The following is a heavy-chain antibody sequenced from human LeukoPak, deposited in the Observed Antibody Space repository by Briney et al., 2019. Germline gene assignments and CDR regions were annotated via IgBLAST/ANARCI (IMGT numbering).Heavy chain of an antibody. J-gene: IGHJ4*02. CDR1: GFTFGGHW. CDR2: INERGTDS. Sequence: GGSLRLSCTASGFTFGGHWIHWVRQPPGMGLVWVSRINERGTDSMYAESVKGRFTISRDNAKNSLYLQMNSLRVEDMALYYCVKDRYSSGWGFDCWGQGTLVTVSS. CDR3: VKDRYSSGWGFDC. D-gene: IGHD6-19*01. V-gene: IGHV3-74*03.